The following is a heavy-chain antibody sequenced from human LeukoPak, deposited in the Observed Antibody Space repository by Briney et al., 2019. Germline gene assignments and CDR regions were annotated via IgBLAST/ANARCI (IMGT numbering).Heavy chain of an antibody. V-gene: IGHV4-59*12. CDR3: AYCTVVTRGYY. J-gene: IGHJ4*02. CDR1: GGSISSYY. CDR2: IFYSGTS. Sequence: SETLSLTCTVSGGSISSYYWSWIRQPPGKGLEWIGYIFYSGTSNYNPSLKSRVTISVDTSKNQFSLKLSSVTAADTAVYYCAYCTVVTRGYYWGQGTLVTVSS. D-gene: IGHD4-23*01.